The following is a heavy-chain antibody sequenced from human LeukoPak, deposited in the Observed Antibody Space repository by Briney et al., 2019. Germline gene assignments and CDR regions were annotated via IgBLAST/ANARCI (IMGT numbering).Heavy chain of an antibody. J-gene: IGHJ3*02. Sequence: SETLSLTCTVSRGSLSSYYWSWIRQPPGKGLEWIGYIYYSGSTNYNPSLKSRVTISVDTSKNQFSLKLSSVTAADTAVYYCARDGYSGSYSHDAFDIWGQGTMVTVSS. CDR3: ARDGYSGSYSHDAFDI. D-gene: IGHD1-26*01. CDR2: IYYSGST. CDR1: RGSLSSYY. V-gene: IGHV4-59*01.